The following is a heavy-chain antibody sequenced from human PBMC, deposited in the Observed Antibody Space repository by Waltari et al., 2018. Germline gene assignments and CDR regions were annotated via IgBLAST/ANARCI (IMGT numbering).Heavy chain of an antibody. CDR2: ISSSGSTR. CDR1: GFTFSSYE. J-gene: IGHJ4*02. Sequence: EVQLVESGGGLVQPGGSLRLSCAASGFTFSSYEMNWVRQAPGKGLEWVSYISSSGSTRYYADSVKGRFTISRDNAKNSLYLQMNSLRAEDTAVYYCARDLPRSRAYCGGDCSPIFDYWGQGTLVTVSS. CDR3: ARDLPRSRAYCGGDCSPIFDY. V-gene: IGHV3-48*03. D-gene: IGHD2-21*02.